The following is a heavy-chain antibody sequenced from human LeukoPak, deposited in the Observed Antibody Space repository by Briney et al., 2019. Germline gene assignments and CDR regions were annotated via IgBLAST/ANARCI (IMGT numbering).Heavy chain of an antibody. CDR2: IYYSGST. J-gene: IGHJ4*02. Sequence: SETLSLTCTVSGGSISSYYWSWIRQPPGKGLEWIGYIYYSGSTNYNPSLKSRVTISVDTSKNQFSLKLSSVTAADTAVYYCARWGFSSGWYWGQGTLVTVSS. D-gene: IGHD6-19*01. V-gene: IGHV4-59*01. CDR1: GGSISSYY. CDR3: ARWGFSSGWY.